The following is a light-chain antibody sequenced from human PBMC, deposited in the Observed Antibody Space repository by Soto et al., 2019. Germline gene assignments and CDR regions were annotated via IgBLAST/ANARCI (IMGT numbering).Light chain of an antibody. CDR1: SGHSNYA. CDR3: QTWDNGIQV. J-gene: IGLJ2*01. CDR2: VNSDGSH. V-gene: IGLV4-69*01. Sequence: QLVLTQSPSASASLGASVKLACTLSSGHSNYAIAWHQQQPEKGPRYLMKVNSDGSHTKGDGIPDRFSGSSSGAERYLTISSLQSEDEADYYCQTWDNGIQVFGGGTKLTVL.